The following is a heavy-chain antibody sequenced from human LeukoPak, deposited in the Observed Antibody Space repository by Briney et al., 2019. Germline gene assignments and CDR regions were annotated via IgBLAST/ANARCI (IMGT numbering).Heavy chain of an antibody. D-gene: IGHD4-17*01. Sequence: SETLSLTCTVSGDPISSSGYYWGWIRQPPGKGLEWIGRIYTSGSTNYNPYLKSRVSMSVDTSKNQFSLKLTSVTAADTAVYYCARDPPDYGDYVGDYWGQGTLVTVSS. J-gene: IGHJ4*02. CDR2: IYTSGST. V-gene: IGHV4-39*07. CDR1: GDPISSSGYY. CDR3: ARDPPDYGDYVGDY.